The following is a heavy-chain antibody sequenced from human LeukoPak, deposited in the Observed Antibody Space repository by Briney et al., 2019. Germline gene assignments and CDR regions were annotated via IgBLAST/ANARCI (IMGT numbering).Heavy chain of an antibody. D-gene: IGHD6-13*01. Sequence: GASVKVSCKASGYTFTNYAIHWVRQAPGQRLEWMGWINAGNGNTEYSQNLQDRVTITRDTSATTAYMELSSLRSEDTAVYYCARSYPPEGIAAAGTRGRYYYGMDVWGQGTTVTVSS. CDR3: ARSYPPEGIAAAGTRGRYYYGMDV. V-gene: IGHV1-3*01. J-gene: IGHJ6*02. CDR1: GYTFTNYA. CDR2: INAGNGNT.